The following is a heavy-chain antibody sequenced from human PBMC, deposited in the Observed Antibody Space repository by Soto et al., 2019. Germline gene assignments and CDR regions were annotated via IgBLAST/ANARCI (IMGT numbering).Heavy chain of an antibody. CDR1: GYTFTSYA. Sequence: ASVKVSCKASGYTFTSYAMHWVRQAPGQRLEWMGWISAYNGNTNYAQKLQGRVTMTTDTSTSTAYMELRSLRSDDTAVYYCAREGYDIDSLTDYWGQGTLVTVSS. J-gene: IGHJ4*02. V-gene: IGHV1-18*01. CDR3: AREGYDIDSLTDY. CDR2: ISAYNGNT. D-gene: IGHD3-9*01.